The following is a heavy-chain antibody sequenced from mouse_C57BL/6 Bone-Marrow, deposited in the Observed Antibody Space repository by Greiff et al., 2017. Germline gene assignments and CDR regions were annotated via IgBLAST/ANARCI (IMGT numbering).Heavy chain of an antibody. V-gene: IGHV1-69*01. Sequence: QVQLQQPGAELVMPGASVKLSCKASGYTFTSYWMHWVKQRPGQGLEWIGEIDPSDSYTNYNQKFKGKSTLTVDKSSSTAYMQLSSLTSEDSAVYYCARSLATQYVDVWGTGTTVTVSA. CDR3: ARSLATQYVDV. D-gene: IGHD1-1*01. J-gene: IGHJ1*03. CDR2: IDPSDSYT. CDR1: GYTFTSYW.